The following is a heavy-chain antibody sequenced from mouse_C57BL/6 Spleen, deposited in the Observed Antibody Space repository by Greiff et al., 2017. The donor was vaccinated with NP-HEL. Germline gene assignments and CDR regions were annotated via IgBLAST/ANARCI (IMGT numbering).Heavy chain of an antibody. CDR3: ARERAGTFAY. Sequence: DVKLVESEGGLVQPGSSMKLSCTASGFTFSDYYMAWVRQVPEKGLEWVANINYDGSSTYYLDSLKSRFIISRDNAKNILYLQMSSLKSEDTATYYCARERAGTFAYWGQGTLVTVSA. D-gene: IGHD4-1*01. CDR2: INYDGSST. CDR1: GFTFSDYY. V-gene: IGHV5-16*01. J-gene: IGHJ3*01.